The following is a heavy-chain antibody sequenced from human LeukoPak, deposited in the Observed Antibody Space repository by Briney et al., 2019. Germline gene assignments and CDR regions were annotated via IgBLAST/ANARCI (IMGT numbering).Heavy chain of an antibody. Sequence: PGGSLRLSCEASGLTCSYYWMHWVRQAPGKGLVWVSRIHSDGTSTTYADSVKGRFTISRDNAKSTLYLQMNSLRAEDTAVYYCARGGSGCFDWWGQGTLVTVSS. J-gene: IGHJ4*02. CDR1: GLTCSYYW. CDR3: ARGGSGCFDW. V-gene: IGHV3-74*01. CDR2: IHSDGTST. D-gene: IGHD6-19*01.